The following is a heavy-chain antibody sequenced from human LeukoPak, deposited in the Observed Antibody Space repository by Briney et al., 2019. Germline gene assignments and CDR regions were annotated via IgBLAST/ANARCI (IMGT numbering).Heavy chain of an antibody. Sequence: GGSLRLSCAASGFTFSRYWMSWVRQAPGKGLEWVANIKQDGSEKYYVDSVKGRFTISRDNAKNSLYLQMNSLRAEDTAVYYCARDSIQLWFSYYFDYWGQGTLVTVSS. D-gene: IGHD5-18*01. CDR1: GFTFSRYW. CDR3: ARDSIQLWFSYYFDY. J-gene: IGHJ4*02. CDR2: IKQDGSEK. V-gene: IGHV3-7*01.